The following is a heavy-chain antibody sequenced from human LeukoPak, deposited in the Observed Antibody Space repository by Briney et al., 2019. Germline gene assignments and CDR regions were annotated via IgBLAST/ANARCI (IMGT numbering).Heavy chain of an antibody. D-gene: IGHD6-13*01. V-gene: IGHV1-18*01. CDR3: ARSRSAAVYNWFDP. J-gene: IGHJ5*02. CDR1: GYTFTSYG. Sequence: ASVKVSCKASGYTFTSYGISWVRQAPGQGLEWMGWISAYNGNTNYAQKLQGRVTMTRDTSTSTVCMELSSLRSEDTAVYYCARSRSAAVYNWFDPWGQGTLVTVSS. CDR2: ISAYNGNT.